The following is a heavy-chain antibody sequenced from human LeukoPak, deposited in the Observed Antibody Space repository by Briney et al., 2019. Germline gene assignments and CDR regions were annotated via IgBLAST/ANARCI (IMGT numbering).Heavy chain of an antibody. CDR2: IYYSGST. CDR1: SGSISGSSYY. J-gene: IGHJ4*02. Sequence: SETLSLTCTVSSGSISGSSYYWGWIRQPPGKGLEWIGSIYYSGSTYYNPSLKSRVTISVDTSRNQFSLKLSSVTAADTAVYYCARRIAVAGYSDYWGQGTLVTVSS. D-gene: IGHD6-19*01. CDR3: ARRIAVAGYSDY. V-gene: IGHV4-39*01.